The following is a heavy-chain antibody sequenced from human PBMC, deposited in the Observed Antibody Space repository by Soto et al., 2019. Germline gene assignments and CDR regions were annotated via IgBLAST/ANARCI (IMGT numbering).Heavy chain of an antibody. CDR2: ISSNGGST. J-gene: IGHJ4*02. Sequence: GESLKISCSASGFTFSSSAMHWVRQAPGKGLEYVSAISSNGGSTYYADSVKGRFTISRDNSKNTLYLQMSSLRAEDTAVYYCVSGSIAARPLDYWGQGTLVTVSS. CDR3: VSGSIAARPLDY. D-gene: IGHD6-6*01. CDR1: GFTFSSSA. V-gene: IGHV3-64D*08.